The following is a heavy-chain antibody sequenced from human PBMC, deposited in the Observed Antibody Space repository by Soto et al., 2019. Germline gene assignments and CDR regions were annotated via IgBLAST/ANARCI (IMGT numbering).Heavy chain of an antibody. J-gene: IGHJ4*02. CDR3: AKGFGNDLAFDY. V-gene: IGHV3-30*18. D-gene: IGHD1-1*01. CDR2: ISNDGSNK. CDR1: GFSFSTYG. Sequence: QVHLVESGGGVVQPGRSLRLSCAASGFSFSTYGMHWVRQAPGKGLEWVAFISNDGSNKYYADSVKGRFTISRDNSKNTLYLQMNRLRAEDTAVYYCAKGFGNDLAFDYWGQGTLVIVSS.